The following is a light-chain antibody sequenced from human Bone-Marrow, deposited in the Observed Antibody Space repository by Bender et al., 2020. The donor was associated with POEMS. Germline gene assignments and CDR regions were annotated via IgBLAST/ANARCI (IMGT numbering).Light chain of an antibody. J-gene: IGLJ2*01. CDR2: EVT. CDR3: CSYGSGDVV. Sequence: QSALTQPASVSGSPGQSITISCTGTSSDVGTYNLVSWYQQHPGKAPKVMIFEVTKRPSGVSDRFSCSKSGDTASLTISGLQAEDEADYYCCSYGSGDVVFGGGTKLTVL. CDR1: SSDVGTYNL. V-gene: IGLV2-23*02.